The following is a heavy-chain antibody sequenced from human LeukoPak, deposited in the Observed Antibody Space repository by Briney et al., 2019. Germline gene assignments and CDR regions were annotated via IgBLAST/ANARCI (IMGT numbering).Heavy chain of an antibody. Sequence: GASVKVSCKASGFTFTNYDINWMRQATGQGLEWMGWINPKSGSAGYTQKLQGRVTMTRNTSISTAYMELSSLRSEDTAIYYCARNLDLSGYYMWFDPWGQGTLVTVSS. V-gene: IGHV1-8*01. D-gene: IGHD3-3*01. CDR2: INPKSGSA. CDR1: GFTFTNYD. J-gene: IGHJ5*02. CDR3: ARNLDLSGYYMWFDP.